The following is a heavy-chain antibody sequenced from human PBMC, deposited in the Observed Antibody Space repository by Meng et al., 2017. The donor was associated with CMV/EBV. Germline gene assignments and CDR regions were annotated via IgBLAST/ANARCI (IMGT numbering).Heavy chain of an antibody. CDR3: ARGLRGPSLVRGVTHDAFDI. CDR2: TRNKANSYTT. J-gene: IGHJ3*02. V-gene: IGHV3-72*01. CDR1: GFTFSAHY. Sequence: GGSLTLSCAVSGFTFSAHYMDWVRQAPGKGLEWVGRTRNKANSYTTEYAASVKGRFTISRDDSKNSLYLQMNSLKTEDTAVYYCARGLRGPSLVRGVTHDAFDIWGQGTMVTVSS. D-gene: IGHD3-10*01.